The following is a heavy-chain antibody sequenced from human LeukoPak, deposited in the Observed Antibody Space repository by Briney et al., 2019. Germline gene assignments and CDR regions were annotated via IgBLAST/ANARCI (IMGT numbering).Heavy chain of an antibody. CDR1: GGSISSSSYY. D-gene: IGHD2-2*01. J-gene: IGHJ4*02. Sequence: SETLSLTCTVSGGSISSSSYYWTWLRQPAGKGLESIGRIFASGSTIYNPSLKSRVTMSLDRSKNELSLRLTSVTAADTAVYYCASGPGGQLPRFDYWGQGTLVTVSS. CDR2: IFASGST. CDR3: ASGPGGQLPRFDY. V-gene: IGHV4-61*02.